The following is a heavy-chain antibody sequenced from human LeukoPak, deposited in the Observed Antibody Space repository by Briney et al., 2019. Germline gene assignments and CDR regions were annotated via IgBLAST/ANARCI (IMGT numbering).Heavy chain of an antibody. CDR1: GFTFSGCA. Sequence: GGSLRLSCAASGFTFSGCAMSWVRQAPGKGLEWVSYISSGGSTIYYADSVKGRFTISRDNAKNSLYLQMNSLRAEDTAVYYCARGSPVDYWGQGTLVTVSS. CDR3: ARGSPVDY. J-gene: IGHJ4*02. D-gene: IGHD4-17*01. CDR2: ISSGGSTI. V-gene: IGHV3-48*03.